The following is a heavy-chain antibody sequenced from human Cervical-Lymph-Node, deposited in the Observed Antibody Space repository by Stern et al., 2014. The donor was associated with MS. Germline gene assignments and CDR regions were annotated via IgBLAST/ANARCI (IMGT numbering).Heavy chain of an antibody. J-gene: IGHJ4*02. CDR3: ARDSCRGGGCYFRY. CDR2: LSNGGSKQ. D-gene: IGHD2-15*01. Sequence: VQLVESGGGVVQPGRSLRLSCAASGFIFSSYAMHWVRQAPGKGLDWVAFLSNGGSKQFYAESVTGRLTTSRGNSNNRRIMSMHSLRPEDTAVYYCARDSCRGGGCYFRYWGQGILITVSS. V-gene: IGHV3-30-3*01. CDR1: GFIFSSYA.